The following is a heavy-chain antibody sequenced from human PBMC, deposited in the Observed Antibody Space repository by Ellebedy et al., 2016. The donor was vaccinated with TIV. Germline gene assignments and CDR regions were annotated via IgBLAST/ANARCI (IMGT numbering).Heavy chain of an antibody. V-gene: IGHV1-18*04. D-gene: IGHD1-14*01. J-gene: IGHJ4*02. CDR3: ARDQSTAIFDF. CDR1: GYMFTNFA. CDR2: ISTENRNT. Sequence: AASVKVSCKTSGYMFTNFAIAWVRQAPGQGLEWMGWISTENRNTNYEQKFQGRVILTTDPSTNTAYMELTNLRSDDTAVYYCARDQSTAIFDFWGQGTLVTVSS.